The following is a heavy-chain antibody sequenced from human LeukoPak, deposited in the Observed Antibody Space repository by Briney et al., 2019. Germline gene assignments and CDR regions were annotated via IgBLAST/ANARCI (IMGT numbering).Heavy chain of an antibody. D-gene: IGHD3-10*01. CDR2: ISWNSGAI. J-gene: IGHJ3*02. V-gene: IGHV3-9*03. Sequence: GGSLRLSCAASGFNFVDYAMHWVRQVPGKGLEWVSGISWNSGAIFYADSVKGRFTISRDNAKDSLYLQMNSLRPEDMALYYCAKDMSSQFGELLYPNAFDKWGQGTTVTVSS. CDR3: AKDMSSQFGELLYPNAFDK. CDR1: GFNFVDYA.